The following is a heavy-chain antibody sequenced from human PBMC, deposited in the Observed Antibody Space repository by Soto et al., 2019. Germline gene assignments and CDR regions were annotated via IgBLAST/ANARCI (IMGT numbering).Heavy chain of an antibody. V-gene: IGHV3-66*01. CDR2: IYSGGST. J-gene: IGHJ3*02. D-gene: IGHD3-10*01. CDR3: AREYVVRFGELLPPLGAFDI. Sequence: EVQLVESGGGLVQPGGSLRLSCAASGFTVSSNYRSWVRQAPGKGLEWVSVIYSGGSTYYADSVKGRFTISRDNSKNTLYLQMNSRRAEYTAVYYCAREYVVRFGELLPPLGAFDICGRGTMVTVSS. CDR1: GFTVSSNY.